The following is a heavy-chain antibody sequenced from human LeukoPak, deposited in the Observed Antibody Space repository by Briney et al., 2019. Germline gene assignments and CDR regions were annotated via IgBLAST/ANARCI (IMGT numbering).Heavy chain of an antibody. CDR2: IRYDGSNK. CDR1: GFTFSSYG. D-gene: IGHD3-22*01. V-gene: IGHV3-30*02. Sequence: GGSERLLCAASGFTFSSYGMHWVRQAPGKGLEWVAFIRYDGSNKYYADSVKGRFTISRDNSKNTLYLQMNSLRAEDTAVYYCAKDLRPSTMIVVVYFDCWGQRAIAAVSS. CDR3: AKDLRPSTMIVVVYFDC. J-gene: IGHJ4*02.